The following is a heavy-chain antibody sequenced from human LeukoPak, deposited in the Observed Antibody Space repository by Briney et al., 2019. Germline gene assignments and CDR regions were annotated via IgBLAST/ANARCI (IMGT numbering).Heavy chain of an antibody. D-gene: IGHD3-22*01. V-gene: IGHV3-23*01. CDR1: GFTFSSYA. CDR3: VKKGYYDGSGYYMYYFDH. J-gene: IGHJ4*02. Sequence: PGGSLRLSCAASGFTFSSYAMSWARQAPGKGLEWVSAISGSGGTAYYADSVKGRFTISRDNSKNTLYLQMNSLRAEDTAVYYCVKKGYYDGSGYYMYYFDHWGQGTLVTVSS. CDR2: ISGSGGTA.